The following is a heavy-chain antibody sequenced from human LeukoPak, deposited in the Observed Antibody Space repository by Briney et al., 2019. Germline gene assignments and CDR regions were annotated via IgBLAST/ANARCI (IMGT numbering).Heavy chain of an antibody. CDR3: ARARRPRDYGDYVSPGFGY. D-gene: IGHD4-17*01. J-gene: IGHJ4*02. CDR1: GYTFTSYA. CDR2: INTNTGNP. Sequence: ASVKVSCKASGYTFTSYAMNWVRQAPGQGLEWMGWINTNTGNPTYAQGFTGRFVFSLDTSVSTAYLQISSLKAEDTAVYYCARARRPRDYGDYVSPGFGYWGQGTLVTVSS. V-gene: IGHV7-4-1*02.